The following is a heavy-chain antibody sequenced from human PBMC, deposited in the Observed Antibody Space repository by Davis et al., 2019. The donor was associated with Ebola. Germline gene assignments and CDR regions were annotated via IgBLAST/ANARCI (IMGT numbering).Heavy chain of an antibody. CDR3: ARGIGGDWTYWYFDL. Sequence: AASVKVSCKASGYTFTSYGISWVRQAPGQGLEWMGWISAYNGNTNYAQKLQGRVTMTTDTSTSTAYMELRSLRSEDTAVYYCARGIGGDWTYWYFDLWGRGTLVTVSS. CDR1: GYTFTSYG. J-gene: IGHJ2*01. D-gene: IGHD2-21*02. CDR2: ISAYNGNT. V-gene: IGHV1-18*01.